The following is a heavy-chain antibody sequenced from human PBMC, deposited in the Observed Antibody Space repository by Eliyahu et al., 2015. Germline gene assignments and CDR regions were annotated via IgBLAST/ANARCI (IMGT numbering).Heavy chain of an antibody. CDR3: ARGDPYTVTLVGVPFDI. V-gene: IGHV3-33*01. Sequence: QVQLVESGGGVVQPGRSLRLSCAASGFXFSRYGMHWVRQAPGKGLEWVAVIWYDGTNKFYVDSVKDRFTISRDNPKNTLYLQMNSLRAEDTAIYYCARGDPYTVTLVGVPFDIWGQGTMVTVSS. D-gene: IGHD4-17*01. CDR1: GFXFSRYG. CDR2: IWYDGTNK. J-gene: IGHJ3*02.